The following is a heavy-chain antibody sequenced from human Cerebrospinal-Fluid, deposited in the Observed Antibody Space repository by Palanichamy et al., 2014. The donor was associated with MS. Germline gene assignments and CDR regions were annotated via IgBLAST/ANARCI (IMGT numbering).Heavy chain of an antibody. Sequence: EVLLVESGGGLVQPGGSLRLSCTASGFTFSSYWMTWVRQVPGKGLEWVANIKEDGTEKHYVGSVKGRFTISRDNANDSLHLQMNSLRVEDTAVYYCVREGSLASYFDYWGQGTLVTVSS. V-gene: IGHV3-7*01. D-gene: IGHD3-10*01. CDR3: VREGSLASYFDY. J-gene: IGHJ4*02. CDR1: GFTFSSYW. CDR2: IKEDGTEK.